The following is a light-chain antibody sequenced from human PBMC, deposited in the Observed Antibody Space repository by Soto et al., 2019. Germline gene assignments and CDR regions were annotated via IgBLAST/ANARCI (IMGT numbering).Light chain of an antibody. CDR1: NSDVGGYNS. J-gene: IGLJ1*01. CDR2: DVS. Sequence: QSALTQPASLSGSPGQSITISLPGTNSDVGGYNSVSWYQLHPGKAPKLMIYDVSNRPSGVSNRFSGSKSGNTASLTISGLQAEDEADYYCNSYASGYYVFGTGTKVTVL. V-gene: IGLV2-14*03. CDR3: NSYASGYYV.